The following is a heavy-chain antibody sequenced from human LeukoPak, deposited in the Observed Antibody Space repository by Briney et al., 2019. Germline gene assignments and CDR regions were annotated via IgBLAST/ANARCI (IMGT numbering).Heavy chain of an antibody. CDR1: GFTFSSYA. CDR3: AKDSRPYCSGGSCYSEYYFDY. Sequence: GGSLRLSCAASGFTFSSYAMSWVRQAPGKGLEWVSAISGSSGSTYYADSVKGRFTISRDNSKNTLYLQMNSLRAEDTAVYYCAKDSRPYCSGGSCYSEYYFDYWGQGTLVTVSS. CDR2: ISGSSGST. J-gene: IGHJ4*02. D-gene: IGHD2-15*01. V-gene: IGHV3-23*01.